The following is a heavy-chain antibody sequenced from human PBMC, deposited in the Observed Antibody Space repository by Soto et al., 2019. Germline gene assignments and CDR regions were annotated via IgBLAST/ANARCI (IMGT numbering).Heavy chain of an antibody. Sequence: QVQQLESGPGLVKPWDTLSLTCTVSGAYVSDFSWSWIRQPPGKGLEWIGYIYHTGGRYYNPALKSRVTLSVDTSKNKFSLNMSSVTAADTAVYYCARDYRSGYDNWGRGILVSVSS. CDR2: IYHTGGR. CDR1: GAYVSDFS. V-gene: IGHV4-30-4*02. CDR3: ARDYRSGYDN. D-gene: IGHD5-12*01. J-gene: IGHJ4*02.